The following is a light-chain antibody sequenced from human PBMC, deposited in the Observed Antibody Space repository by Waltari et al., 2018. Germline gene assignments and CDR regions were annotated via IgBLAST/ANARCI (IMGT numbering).Light chain of an antibody. CDR2: YTS. V-gene: IGLV1-47*01. CDR3: SSWDNTLNGLL. Sequence: QSVLSQPPSASGTPGQSVTISCSGSSSSTGSNYVYWYQQVPGAAPKLLIQYTSKRASGVPDRFSGFKCGSSGTLTITGLRSEDEADYFCSSWDNTLNGLLFGGGTRLTVL. J-gene: IGLJ7*01. CDR1: SSSTGSNY.